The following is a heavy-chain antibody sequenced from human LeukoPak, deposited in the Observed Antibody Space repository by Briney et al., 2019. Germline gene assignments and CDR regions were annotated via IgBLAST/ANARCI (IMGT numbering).Heavy chain of an antibody. J-gene: IGHJ4*02. Sequence: SETLSLTCTVSGGSISSYYWSWIRQPPGKGLEWIGYIYYSGSTNYNPSLKSRVTISVDTSKNQFSLKLSSVTAADTAVYYCASRLGYDFWSGYFDYWGQGTLVTVSS. CDR2: IYYSGST. CDR1: GGSISSYY. V-gene: IGHV4-59*01. D-gene: IGHD3-3*01. CDR3: ASRLGYDFWSGYFDY.